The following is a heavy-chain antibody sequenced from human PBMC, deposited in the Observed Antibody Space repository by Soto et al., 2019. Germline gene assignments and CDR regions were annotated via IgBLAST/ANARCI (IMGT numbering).Heavy chain of an antibody. Sequence: GESLKISCKGSGYSFTSYWISWVRQMPGKGLGWMGRIDPSDSYTNYSPSFQGHVTISADKSISTAYLQWSSLKASDTAMYYCARHPITMIETSAFDIWGQGTMVTVSS. V-gene: IGHV5-10-1*01. D-gene: IGHD3-22*01. CDR1: GYSFTSYW. CDR2: IDPSDSYT. J-gene: IGHJ3*02. CDR3: ARHPITMIETSAFDI.